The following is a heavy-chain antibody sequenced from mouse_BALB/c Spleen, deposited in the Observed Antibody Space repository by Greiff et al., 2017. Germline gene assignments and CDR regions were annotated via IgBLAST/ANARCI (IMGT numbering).Heavy chain of an antibody. D-gene: IGHD1-1*01. Sequence: VQLVESGPGLVAPSQSLSITCTVSGFSLTGYGVNWVRQPPGKGLEWLGMIWGDGSTDYNSALKSRLSISKDNSKSQVFLKMNSLQTDDTARYYCARGSPDYYYGSSPFDYWGQGTTLTVSS. CDR3: ARGSPDYYYGSSPFDY. CDR1: GFSLTGYG. V-gene: IGHV2-6-7*01. CDR2: IWGDGST. J-gene: IGHJ2*01.